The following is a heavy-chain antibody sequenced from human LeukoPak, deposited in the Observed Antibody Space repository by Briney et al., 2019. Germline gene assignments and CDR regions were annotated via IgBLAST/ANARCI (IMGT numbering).Heavy chain of an antibody. CDR1: GGSMSSSSYY. CDR3: ARGRGGYNPRPYYYYGMDV. J-gene: IGHJ6*02. V-gene: IGHV4-39*01. Sequence: SETLSLTCTVSGGSMSSSSYYWGWIRQPPGKGLEWIGSIYYSGSTYYNPSLKSRVTISVDTSKNQFSLKLSSVTAADTAVYYCARGRGGYNPRPYYYYGMDVWGQGTTVTVSS. D-gene: IGHD5-24*01. CDR2: IYYSGST.